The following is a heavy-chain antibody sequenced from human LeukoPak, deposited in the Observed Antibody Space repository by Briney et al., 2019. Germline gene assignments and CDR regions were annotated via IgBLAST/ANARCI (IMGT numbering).Heavy chain of an antibody. Sequence: SPSETLSLTCTASGGSISSYYWSWIRQPPGKGLEWIGYIYYSGSTNYNPSLKSRVTISVDTSKNQFSLKLSSVTAADTAVYYCARADSSGYVPFDYWGQGTLVTVSS. J-gene: IGHJ4*02. CDR2: IYYSGST. CDR3: ARADSSGYVPFDY. V-gene: IGHV4-59*01. CDR1: GGSISSYY. D-gene: IGHD3-22*01.